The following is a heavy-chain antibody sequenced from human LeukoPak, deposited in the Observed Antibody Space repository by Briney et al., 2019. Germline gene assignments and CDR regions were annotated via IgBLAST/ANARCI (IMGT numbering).Heavy chain of an antibody. CDR2: ISDYHGNS. Sequence: VSVPVTCQACRCIFNRYGVSWLRPAPAKELAWMGWISDYHGNSNDEQKLQGRVTQTTEPSTSTAYMELSCLTAEDTAVYYCARQGPRGDRIFDYWGQGTLVTVSS. J-gene: IGHJ4*02. V-gene: IGHV1-18*01. D-gene: IGHD3-10*01. CDR3: ARQGPRGDRIFDY. CDR1: RCIFNRYG.